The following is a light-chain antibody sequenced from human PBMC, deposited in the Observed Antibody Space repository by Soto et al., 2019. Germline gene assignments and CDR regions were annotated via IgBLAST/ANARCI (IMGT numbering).Light chain of an antibody. CDR1: QSVSGTY. J-gene: IGKJ2*01. Sequence: DIVLTQSPGTLSLSPGDRATLSCRASQSVSGTYLAWYQQKPGQAPRVLIYGASSRAAGIPDRFSGSGSGTDFTLTITRLEPEDFAVYYCQLYGSSRRYTFGQGTKLEIK. CDR3: QLYGSSRRYT. CDR2: GAS. V-gene: IGKV3-20*01.